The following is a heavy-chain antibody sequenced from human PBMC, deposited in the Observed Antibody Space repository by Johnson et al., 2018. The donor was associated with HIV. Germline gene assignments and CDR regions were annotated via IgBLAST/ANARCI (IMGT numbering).Heavy chain of an antibody. J-gene: IGHJ3*02. CDR1: GFTVSSNY. V-gene: IGHV3-23*04. D-gene: IGHD1-1*01. CDR3: ARDLAGTERGNAFDI. Sequence: EVQLVESGGGLIQPGGSLRLSCAASGFTVSSNYMSWVRQAPGKGLEWVSAISGSGGSTFYADSVKGRFTISRDNSKHTLNLQMNSLRVEDTAVYYCARDLAGTERGNAFDIWVQGTMVTVSS. CDR2: ISGSGGST.